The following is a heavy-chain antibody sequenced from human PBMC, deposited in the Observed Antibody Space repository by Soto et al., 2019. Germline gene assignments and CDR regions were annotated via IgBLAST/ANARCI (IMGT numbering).Heavy chain of an antibody. J-gene: IGHJ4*02. D-gene: IGHD3-22*01. Sequence: QVQLQESGPGLVKPSQTLSLTCTVSGGSISSGDYYWSWIRQPPGKGLEWIGYIYYSGSTYYNPSLKSRVTISVDTSKNQFSLKLSSVTAADTAVYYCARGPPLYFYDSSGTHDYWGQGTLVTVSS. CDR1: GGSISSGDYY. CDR3: ARGPPLYFYDSSGTHDY. V-gene: IGHV4-30-4*01. CDR2: IYYSGST.